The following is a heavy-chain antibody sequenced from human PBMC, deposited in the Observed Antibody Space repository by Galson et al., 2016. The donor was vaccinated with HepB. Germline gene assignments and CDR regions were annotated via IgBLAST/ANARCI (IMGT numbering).Heavy chain of an antibody. V-gene: IGHV3-53*01. CDR3: VRDVRQKFYDY. J-gene: IGHJ4*02. D-gene: IGHD2/OR15-2a*01. Sequence: SLRLSCAGSGLSVTNKHMNWVRQAPGKGLEWVSFIDGGGSTYYADSVRGRFIISRDNAKNTVYLQMRSLRAEDTAVYYCVRDVRQKFYDYWGQGTRVTVSS. CDR1: GLSVTNKH. CDR2: IDGGGST.